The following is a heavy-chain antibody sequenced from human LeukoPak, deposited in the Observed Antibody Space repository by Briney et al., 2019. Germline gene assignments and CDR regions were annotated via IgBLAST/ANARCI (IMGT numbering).Heavy chain of an antibody. CDR3: AGVRAGTLGYFDY. V-gene: IGHV3-74*01. CDR2: INSDGSST. Sequence: PGGSLRLSCAASGFTFSSYWMHWVRQAPGKGLVWVSRINSDGSSTSYADSVKGRFTISRDNAKNTLYLQMNSLRAEDTAVYYCAGVRAGTLGYFDYWGQGTLVTVSS. CDR1: GFTFSSYW. J-gene: IGHJ4*02. D-gene: IGHD1-7*01.